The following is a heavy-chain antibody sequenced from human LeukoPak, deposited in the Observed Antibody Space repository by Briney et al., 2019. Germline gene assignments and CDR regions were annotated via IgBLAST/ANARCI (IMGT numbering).Heavy chain of an antibody. CDR3: ARVGHRHGHYFDF. J-gene: IGHJ4*02. D-gene: IGHD1-26*01. CDR1: GFTFSRNY. CDR2: IYSVGST. V-gene: IGHV3-66*01. Sequence: PGGSLRLSCEASGFTFSRNYMAWVRQAPGKGLEWVSVIYSVGSTYYADSVKGRFIISRDDSKSTLYLQMNTLRAEDMAVYHCARVGHRHGHYFDFWGQGTLATVSS.